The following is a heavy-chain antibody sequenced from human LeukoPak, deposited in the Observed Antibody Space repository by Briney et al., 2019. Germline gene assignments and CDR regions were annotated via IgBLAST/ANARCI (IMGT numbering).Heavy chain of an antibody. V-gene: IGHV4-34*01. CDR2: INHSGST. D-gene: IGHD1-14*01. Sequence: SETLSLTCAVYGGSFSGYYWSWIRQPPGKGLEWIGEINHSGSTNYNPSLKSRVTISVDTSKNQFSLKLSSVTAADTAVYYCTSEGIRDYYYYNMDVWGKGATVTISS. CDR1: GGSFSGYY. CDR3: TSEGIRDYYYYNMDV. J-gene: IGHJ6*03.